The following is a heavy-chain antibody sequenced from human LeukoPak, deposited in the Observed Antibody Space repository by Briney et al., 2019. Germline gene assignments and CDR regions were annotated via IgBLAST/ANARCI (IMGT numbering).Heavy chain of an antibody. J-gene: IGHJ4*02. V-gene: IGHV3-23*01. D-gene: IGHD7-27*01. Sequence: GALRLSFAASGFTFRSYWMNWVRQAPGKGLEWVSTITTSDGNTYYADSVKGRFTVSRDNSKNTLFLQMNSLRAEDTAVYYCAKDGGLWVSAHWGDSWGRGTLVTVSS. CDR3: AKDGGLWVSAHWGDS. CDR2: ITTSDGNT. CDR1: GFTFRSYW.